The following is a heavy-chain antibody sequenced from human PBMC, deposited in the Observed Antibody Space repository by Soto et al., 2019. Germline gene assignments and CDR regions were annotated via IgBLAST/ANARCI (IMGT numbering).Heavy chain of an antibody. CDR1: GGSVSSGSYY. CDR2: IYYSGST. J-gene: IGHJ5*02. V-gene: IGHV4-61*01. Sequence: QVQLQESGPGLVKPSETLSLTCTVSGGSVSSGSYYWGWIRQPPGKGLEGIGYIYYSGSTKYNPSLSSPVTISVDTSKNQFSLNLSSVHAADTAVYYCAREDLWFDPWGQGTLVTVS. CDR3: AREDLWFDP.